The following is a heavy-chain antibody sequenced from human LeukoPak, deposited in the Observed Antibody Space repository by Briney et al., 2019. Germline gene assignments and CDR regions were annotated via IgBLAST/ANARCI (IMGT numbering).Heavy chain of an antibody. CDR3: ARVSLAGDFYDFWSGYYGHQDWFDP. CDR2: IYYSGST. V-gene: IGHV4-59*01. Sequence: SETLSLTCTVSGGSISSYYWSWIRQPPGKGLEWIGYIYYSGSTNYNPSLKSRVTISVDTSKNQFSLKLSSVIAADTAVYYCARVSLAGDFYDFWSGYYGHQDWFDPWGQGTLVTVSS. CDR1: GGSISSYY. J-gene: IGHJ5*02. D-gene: IGHD3-3*01.